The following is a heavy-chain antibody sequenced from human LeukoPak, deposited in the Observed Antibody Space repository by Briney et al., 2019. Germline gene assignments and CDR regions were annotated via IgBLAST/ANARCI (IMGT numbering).Heavy chain of an antibody. D-gene: IGHD5-18*01. Sequence: GGSLRLSCAASGFIFTNYAMSWVRQAPGKGLEWVSTITGNGDAAYYADSVKGRFTISRDNSRNTLYLQMNSLRADDTAAYYCEKDLTAMTNFDSWGQGPLVTVSS. CDR1: GFIFTNYA. J-gene: IGHJ4*02. CDR3: EKDLTAMTNFDS. CDR2: ITGNGDAA. V-gene: IGHV3-23*01.